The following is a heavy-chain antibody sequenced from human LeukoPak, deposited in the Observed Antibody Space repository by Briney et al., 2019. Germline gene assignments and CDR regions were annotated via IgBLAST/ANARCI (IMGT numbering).Heavy chain of an antibody. CDR1: GFTFSSYW. Sequence: GGSLRLSYAASGFTFSSYWMNWVRQAPGKGLEWVANIKQDGSEKYYVDSVKGRFTISRDNAKDSLYLQMNSLRAEDTAVYYCTRGKSSGDCIDYWGQGTLVTVSS. J-gene: IGHJ4*02. CDR2: IKQDGSEK. V-gene: IGHV3-7*01. CDR3: TRGKSSGDCIDY. D-gene: IGHD2-21*02.